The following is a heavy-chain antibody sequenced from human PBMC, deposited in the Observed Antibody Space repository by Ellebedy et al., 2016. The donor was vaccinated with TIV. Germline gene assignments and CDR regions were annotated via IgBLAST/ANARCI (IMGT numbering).Heavy chain of an antibody. D-gene: IGHD2-21*02. CDR3: ARVRFGDTAVNY. CDR1: RFTFSSYD. J-gene: IGHJ4*03. CDR2: FGTAGDT. Sequence: GGSLRLSCAASRFTFSSYDMHCVRQGTGQGLEWVSAFGTAGDTYYPGSVKARFTISRENAKNSLYLQMNSLRAEDTAVYYCARVRFGDTAVNYWGQGTLVTVSS. V-gene: IGHV3-13*01.